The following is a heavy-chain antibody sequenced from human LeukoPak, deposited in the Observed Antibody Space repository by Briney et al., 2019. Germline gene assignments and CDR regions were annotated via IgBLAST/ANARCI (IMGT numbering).Heavy chain of an antibody. CDR3: AREVDVGKYYYDSSGPYYFDY. CDR1: GGSISSSSYY. V-gene: IGHV4-61*02. J-gene: IGHJ4*02. CDR2: IYTSGST. D-gene: IGHD3-22*01. Sequence: SETLSLTCTVSGGSISSSSYYWSWIRQPAGKGLEWIGRIYTSGSTNYNPSLKSRVTMSVDTSKNQFSLKLSSVTAADTAVYYCAREVDVGKYYYDSSGPYYFDYWGQGTLVTVSS.